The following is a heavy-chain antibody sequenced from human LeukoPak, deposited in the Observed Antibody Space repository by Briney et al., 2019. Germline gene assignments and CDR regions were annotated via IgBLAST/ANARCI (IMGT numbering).Heavy chain of an antibody. CDR3: AREGSSGYYYGY. D-gene: IGHD3-22*01. V-gene: IGHV1-69*05. Sequence: SVKVSCKASGGTFSSYAISWVRQAPGQGLEWMGRIIPIFGTANYAQKFQGRVTITTDESTSTAYMELSSLRSEDTAVYYCAREGSSGYYYGYWGQGTLVTVSS. CDR2: IIPIFGTA. CDR1: GGTFSSYA. J-gene: IGHJ4*02.